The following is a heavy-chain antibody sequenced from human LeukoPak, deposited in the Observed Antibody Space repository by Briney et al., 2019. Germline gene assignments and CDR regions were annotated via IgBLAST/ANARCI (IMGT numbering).Heavy chain of an antibody. J-gene: IGHJ4*02. V-gene: IGHV4-30-2*01. Sequence: SQTLSLTCTVSGGSISSGDYSWSWIRQPPGKGLEWIGYIYHSGSTYYNPSLKSRVTISVDRSKNQFSLKLSSVTAADTAVYYCARDRPTGGIDYWGQGTLVTVSS. CDR1: GGSISSGDYS. CDR3: ARDRPTGGIDY. D-gene: IGHD7-27*01. CDR2: IYHSGST.